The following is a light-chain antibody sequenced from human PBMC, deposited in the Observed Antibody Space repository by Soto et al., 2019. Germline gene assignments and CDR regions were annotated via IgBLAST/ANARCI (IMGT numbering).Light chain of an antibody. J-gene: IGLJ2*01. Sequence: QSVLTQPPSASGTPGQRVTISCSGSSSNIESNFVYWYQQLPGTTPRLLIFRNNQRPSGVPDRFSGCKSGTSASLGISALRSEDEADYYCTVWDDSLRGRLFGGGTKLTVL. CDR2: RNN. CDR3: TVWDDSLRGRL. V-gene: IGLV1-47*01. CDR1: SSNIESNF.